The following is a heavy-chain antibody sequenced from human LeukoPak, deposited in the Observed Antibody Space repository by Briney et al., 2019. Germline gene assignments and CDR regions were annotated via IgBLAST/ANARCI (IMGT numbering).Heavy chain of an antibody. CDR3: ARGNSLDY. CDR1: GFTFSNAW. D-gene: IGHD2-21*01. Sequence: PGGSLRLSCAASGFTFSNAWMSWVRQAPGKGLEWVANINQAGSEKYCVDSVKGRFTISRDNAKNSLYLQMNSLRAEDTAVYYCARGNSLDYWGQGTLVTVSS. V-gene: IGHV3-7*04. CDR2: INQAGSEK. J-gene: IGHJ4*02.